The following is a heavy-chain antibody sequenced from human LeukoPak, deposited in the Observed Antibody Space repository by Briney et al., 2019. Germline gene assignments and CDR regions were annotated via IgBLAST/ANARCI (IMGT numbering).Heavy chain of an antibody. CDR3: AGTATNGGAFDI. CDR2: IYSSGST. Sequence: SQTLSLTCTVSGDSTSSGSYYWSWIRQPAGKGLEWIGRIYSSGSTNYNPSLKSRVTISSDTSKNQFSLKLSSVTGADTAVYYCAGTATNGGAFDIWGQGTMVAVSS. CDR1: GDSTSSGSYY. V-gene: IGHV4-61*02. D-gene: IGHD2-8*01. J-gene: IGHJ3*02.